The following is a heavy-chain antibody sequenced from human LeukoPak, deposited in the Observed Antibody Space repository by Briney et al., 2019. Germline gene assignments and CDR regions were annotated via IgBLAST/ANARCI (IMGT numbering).Heavy chain of an antibody. CDR2: IKQGAGKR. V-gene: IGHV3-7*03. J-gene: IGHJ4*02. CDR3: ARGPNYGSRTDFLDY. Sequence: GGSLRLSCAASGFTFSSHWMNWVRQAPGKGLEWVANIKQGAGKRNYVDSVKGRFTVSRDDAKSSVFLQMNSLRAEDTAIYFCARGPNYGSRTDFLDYWGQGNLVTVSS. CDR1: GFTFSSHW. D-gene: IGHD4-17*01.